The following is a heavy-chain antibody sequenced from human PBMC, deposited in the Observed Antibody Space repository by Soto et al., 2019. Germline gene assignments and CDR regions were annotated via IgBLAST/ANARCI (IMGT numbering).Heavy chain of an antibody. J-gene: IGHJ6*03. CDR3: AKCAGDSTVTTSRKTYYYYYYMDV. Sequence: EVQLLESGGGLVQPGGSLRLSCAASGFTFSSYAMSWVRQAPGKGLEWVSAISGSGGSTYYADSVKGRFTISRDNSKNTLYLQMNSLRAEDTAVYYCAKCAGDSTVTTSRKTYYYYYYMDVWGKGTTVTVSS. CDR1: GFTFSSYA. CDR2: ISGSGGST. V-gene: IGHV3-23*01. D-gene: IGHD4-4*01.